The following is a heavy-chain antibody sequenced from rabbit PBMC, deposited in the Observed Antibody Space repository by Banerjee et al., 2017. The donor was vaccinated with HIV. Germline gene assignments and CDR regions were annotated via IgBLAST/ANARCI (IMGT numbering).Heavy chain of an antibody. Sequence: QEQLVESGGGLVKPGASLTLTCKASGIDFSSYGVSWVRQAPGKGLEWIAYIYPDAGTTDYASWVNGRFTISKTSSTTVALQMTSLTAADTATYFCARDLAGVIGWNFGLWGPGTLVTVS. V-gene: IGHV1S45*01. J-gene: IGHJ4*01. CDR3: ARDLAGVIGWNFGL. D-gene: IGHD4-1*01. CDR1: GIDFSSYG. CDR2: IYPDAGTT.